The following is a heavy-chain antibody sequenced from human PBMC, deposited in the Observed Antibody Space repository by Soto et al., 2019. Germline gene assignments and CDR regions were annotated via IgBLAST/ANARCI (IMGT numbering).Heavy chain of an antibody. CDR3: ATLQGVPTITTYFAY. V-gene: IGHV4-34*01. CDR2: INHSGST. CDR1: GGSFSGYY. Sequence: SETLSLTCAVYGGSFSGYYWSWIRQPPGKGLEWIGEINHSGSTNYNPSLKSRVTISVDTSKNQFSLKLSSVTAADTAVFYCATLQGVPTITTYFAYWGQGTLVPVSS. J-gene: IGHJ4*02. D-gene: IGHD5-12*01.